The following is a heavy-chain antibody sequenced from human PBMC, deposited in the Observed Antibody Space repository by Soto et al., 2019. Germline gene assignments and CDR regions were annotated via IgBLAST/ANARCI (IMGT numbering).Heavy chain of an antibody. CDR3: ARGSSSYYDYGMDV. Sequence: SETLSLTCAVSGDSISRGGYSWTWIRQPPGKALEWIGNIYDSGSTSYSPSLKSRVTISVDRSKNQFSLKLTSVTAADTAVYFCARGSSSYYDYGMDVWGQGTTVTVSS. J-gene: IGHJ6*02. D-gene: IGHD6-6*01. CDR2: IYDSGST. CDR1: GDSISRGGYS. V-gene: IGHV4-30-2*01.